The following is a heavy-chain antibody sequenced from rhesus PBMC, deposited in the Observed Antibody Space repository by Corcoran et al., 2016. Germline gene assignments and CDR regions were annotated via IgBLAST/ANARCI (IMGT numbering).Heavy chain of an antibody. J-gene: IGHJ3*01. Sequence: QLQLQESGPGLVKPSETLSLTCAVSGGSISSNYWSWIRQPPGKGLEWIGRISGSGGSTDYNPSLKSRCTISTDTSKNQFSLKLSSVTAADTAVYYCARDYNFWTGYYTGDAFDFWGQGLRVTVSS. CDR1: GGSISSNY. CDR2: ISGSGGST. V-gene: IGHV4-173*01. D-gene: IGHD3-3*01. CDR3: ARDYNFWTGYYTGDAFDF.